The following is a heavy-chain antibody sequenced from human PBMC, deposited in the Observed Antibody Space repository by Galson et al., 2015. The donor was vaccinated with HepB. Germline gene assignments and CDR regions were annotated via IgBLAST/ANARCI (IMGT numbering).Heavy chain of an antibody. V-gene: IGHV3-72*01. CDR1: GFIFSDHY. Sequence: SLRLSCAVSGFIFSDHYMEWVRQAPGKGLEWVGRSRSKPRSYTTEYAASVKGRFTISRDDSRNSLYLQMNSLKIEGTAVYYCTGSYYSGDIWHPCAYWGQGTLVTVSS. D-gene: IGHD2-15*01. CDR3: TGSYYSGDIWHPCAY. CDR2: SRSKPRSYTT. J-gene: IGHJ4*02.